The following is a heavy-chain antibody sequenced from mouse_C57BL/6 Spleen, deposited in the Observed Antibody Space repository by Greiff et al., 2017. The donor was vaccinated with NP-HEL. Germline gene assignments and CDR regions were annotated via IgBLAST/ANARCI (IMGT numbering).Heavy chain of an antibody. CDR3: VRHSNYAMDY. Sequence: EVKVVESGGGLVQPKGSLKLSCAASGFSFNTYAMNWVRQAPGKGLEWVARIRSKSNNYATYYADSVKDRFTISRDDSESMLYLQMNNLKTEDTAMYYCVRHSNYAMDYWGQGTSVTVSS. J-gene: IGHJ4*01. V-gene: IGHV10-1*01. CDR2: IRSKSNNYAT. CDR1: GFSFNTYA.